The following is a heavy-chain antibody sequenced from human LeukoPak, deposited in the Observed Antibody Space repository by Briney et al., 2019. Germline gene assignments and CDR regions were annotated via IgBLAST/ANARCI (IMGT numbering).Heavy chain of an antibody. J-gene: IGHJ4*02. V-gene: IGHV5-51*01. Sequence: GESLKISCKGSGYTFTNYWIGWVRQMPGKGLEWMGIIYPADSDTRYSPSFQGQVTISADKSISTAYLQWSSLKASDPAMYYCARPPQGSSGSLGFDYWGQGTLVTVSS. CDR3: ARPPQGSSGSLGFDY. CDR2: IYPADSDT. D-gene: IGHD6-19*01. CDR1: GYTFTNYW.